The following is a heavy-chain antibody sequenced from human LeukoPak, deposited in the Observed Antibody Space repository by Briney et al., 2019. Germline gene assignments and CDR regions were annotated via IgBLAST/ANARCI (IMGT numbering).Heavy chain of an antibody. CDR3: ARRAYSYGHYYYFDF. J-gene: IGHJ4*02. D-gene: IGHD5-18*01. Sequence: PPHTLSLTSTLPGGSIRTYSSPSPPHPPPTRLARLRHRGYTGSSNYNPSLRSRVSISLDTSKNHFSLRLSSVTAADTAVYYCARRAYSYGHYYYFDFWGQGTLVTVSS. V-gene: IGHV4-59*07. CDR1: GGSIRTYS. CDR2: RGYTGSS.